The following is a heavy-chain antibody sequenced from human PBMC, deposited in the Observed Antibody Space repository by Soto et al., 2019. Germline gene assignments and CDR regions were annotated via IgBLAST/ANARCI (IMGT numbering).Heavy chain of an antibody. CDR1: GFTFISDW. J-gene: IGHJ4*02. CDR3: ARDSTWVDSSGWSDY. D-gene: IGHD6-19*01. V-gene: IGHV3-7*01. CDR2: IKQDGSEK. Sequence: PGGSLRLSCAAYGFTFISDWMSWVLQAPGKGLEWVANIKQDGSEKYYVDSVKGRFTISRDNAKNSLYLQMNSLRAEDTAVYYCARDSTWVDSSGWSDYWGQGALVTVSS.